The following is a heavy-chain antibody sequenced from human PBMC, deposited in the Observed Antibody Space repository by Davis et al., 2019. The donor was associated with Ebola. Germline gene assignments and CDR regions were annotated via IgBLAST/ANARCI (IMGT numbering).Heavy chain of an antibody. Sequence: AASVKVSCKASGYTFTGYYMHWVRQAPGQGLEWMGWMNPNSGNTGDAQKFQGRVTMTRENSMSTAYMELSSLRSEDTAVYYCARGGVAYSDLDYWGQGTLVTVSS. CDR1: GYTFTGYY. D-gene: IGHD2-21*01. CDR2: MNPNSGNT. J-gene: IGHJ4*02. V-gene: IGHV1-8*02. CDR3: ARGGVAYSDLDY.